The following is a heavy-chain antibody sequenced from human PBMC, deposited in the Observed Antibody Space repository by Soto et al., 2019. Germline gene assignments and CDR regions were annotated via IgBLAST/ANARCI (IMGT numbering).Heavy chain of an antibody. Sequence: GGSLRLSCAASGFTLSDHYMDWVRQAPGKGLEWVGRTRNKANGYTTEYAASVKGRFTISRDDSKNSLYLQMNSLITEDTAVYYCARDNYYGSGSRYRYDYGMDVWGQGTTVTVSS. D-gene: IGHD3-10*01. CDR3: ARDNYYGSGSRYRYDYGMDV. V-gene: IGHV3-72*01. CDR1: GFTLSDHY. J-gene: IGHJ6*02. CDR2: TRNKANGYTT.